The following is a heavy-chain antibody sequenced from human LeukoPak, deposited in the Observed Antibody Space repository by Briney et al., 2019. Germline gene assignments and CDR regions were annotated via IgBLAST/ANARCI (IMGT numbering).Heavy chain of an antibody. J-gene: IGHJ4*02. CDR1: GGSISHYF. V-gene: IGHV4-59*12. CDR2: IYYSGST. Sequence: SETLSLTCTVSGGSISHYFWSWIRQPPGKGLEWIGYIYYSGSTNYNPSLKSRVTMSIDTSKNQFSLKLNSVTAADTAVYYCARGNPNTVQIFDSWGQGTLVTVSS. D-gene: IGHD4-4*01. CDR3: ARGNPNTVQIFDS.